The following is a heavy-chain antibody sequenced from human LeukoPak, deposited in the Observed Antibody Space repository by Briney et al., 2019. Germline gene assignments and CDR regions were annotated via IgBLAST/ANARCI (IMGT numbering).Heavy chain of an antibody. D-gene: IGHD3-10*01. CDR1: GYSFTSYW. V-gene: IGHV5-51*01. Sequence: GESLKISCKGSGYSFTSYWIGWVRQMPGKGLERMGIIYPGDSDTRYSPSFQGQVTISADKSISTAYLQWSSLKASDTAMYYCARTTMVRGVTRHFDYWGQGTLVTVSS. J-gene: IGHJ4*02. CDR3: ARTTMVRGVTRHFDY. CDR2: IYPGDSDT.